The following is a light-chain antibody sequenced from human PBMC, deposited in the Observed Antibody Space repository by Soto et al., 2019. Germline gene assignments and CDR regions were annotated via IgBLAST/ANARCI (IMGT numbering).Light chain of an antibody. V-gene: IGLV2-14*01. CDR2: EVS. CDR3: SSYSSNTTRYV. CDR1: SSDVGSYDY. Sequence: QSALTQPASVSGSLGQSITMSCTGTSSDVGSYDYVSWYQQHPGKAPKLIIYEVSNRPSGVSNRFSGSKSDNTASLTISGLQAADEADYYCSSYSSNTTRYVFGTRTKLTVL. J-gene: IGLJ1*01.